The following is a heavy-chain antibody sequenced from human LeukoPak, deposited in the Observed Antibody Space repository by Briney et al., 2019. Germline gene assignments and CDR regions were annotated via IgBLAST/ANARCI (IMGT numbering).Heavy chain of an antibody. D-gene: IGHD3-22*01. V-gene: IGHV4-39*01. CDR2: IYYSGST. CDR3: ARHRASSRGGSGYSQGRFDY. Sequence: SETLPLTCTVSGGSVSSSDYYWGWIRQPPGKGLEWIGSIYYSGSTYYNPSLKSRVTISVDTSKNQFSLNVNSVTAADTAIYYCARHRASSRGGSGYSQGRFDYWGQGTLVTVSS. CDR1: GGSVSSSDYY. J-gene: IGHJ4*02.